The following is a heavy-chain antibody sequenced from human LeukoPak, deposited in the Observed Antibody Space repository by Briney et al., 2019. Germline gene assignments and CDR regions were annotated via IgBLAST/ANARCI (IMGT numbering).Heavy chain of an antibody. CDR3: ARLLHDATWRFTY. D-gene: IGHD4/OR15-4a*01. CDR2: IYYTGTT. Sequence: PSETLSLTCTVSGYSISGGYYWGWIRQPPGKGLEWIGSIYYTGTTYYIPSLKSRVAISVDTSKNQFSLKLTSVTTADTAVYYCARLLHDATWRFTYWGQGTLVTVSS. CDR1: GYSISGGYY. J-gene: IGHJ4*02. V-gene: IGHV4-38-2*02.